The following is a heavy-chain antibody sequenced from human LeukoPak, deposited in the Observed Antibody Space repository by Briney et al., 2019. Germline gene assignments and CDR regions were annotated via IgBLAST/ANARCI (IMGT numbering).Heavy chain of an antibody. J-gene: IGHJ4*02. CDR3: VRDNPRCCGVVPANIDDY. Sequence: GGSLRLSCAASGFTFSTYVMSWVRQAPGKGLEWVSSISGSGDPTYYADSVKGRSTISRDNAKNSLYLQMNSLRAEDTAVYYCVRDNPRCCGVVPANIDDYWGQGTLVTVSS. D-gene: IGHD2-15*01. CDR1: GFTFSTYV. CDR2: ISGSGDPT. V-gene: IGHV3-23*01.